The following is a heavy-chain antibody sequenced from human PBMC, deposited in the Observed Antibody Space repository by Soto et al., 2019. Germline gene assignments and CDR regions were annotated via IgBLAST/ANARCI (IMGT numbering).Heavy chain of an antibody. CDR3: TRGRGSGSYPHFDY. Sequence: PGGSLRLSCTASGFTFGDYAMSWFRQAPGKWLEWVGFIRSKAYGGTTEYAASVKGRFTISRDDSKSIAYLQMNSLKTEDTAVYYCTRGRGSGSYPHFDYWGQGXLVTVYS. D-gene: IGHD1-26*01. CDR1: GFTFGDYA. V-gene: IGHV3-49*03. CDR2: IRSKAYGGTT. J-gene: IGHJ4*02.